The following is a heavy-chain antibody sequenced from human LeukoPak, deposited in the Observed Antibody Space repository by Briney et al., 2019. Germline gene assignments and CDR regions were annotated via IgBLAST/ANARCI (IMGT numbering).Heavy chain of an antibody. CDR3: ARAPPDEVTIFGVVTSNWFDP. CDR1: GYTFTGYY. D-gene: IGHD3-3*01. V-gene: IGHV1-2*02. CDR2: INPNSGGT. Sequence: ASVKVSCKASGYTFTGYYIHWVRQAPGQGLAWMGWINPNSGGTNYAQKFQGRVTMTRDTSTSTVYMELSSLRSEDTAVYYCARAPPDEVTIFGVVTSNWFDPWGQGTLVTVSS. J-gene: IGHJ5*02.